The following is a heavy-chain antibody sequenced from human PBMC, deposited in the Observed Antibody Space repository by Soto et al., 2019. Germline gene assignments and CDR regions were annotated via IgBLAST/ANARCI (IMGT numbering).Heavy chain of an antibody. V-gene: IGHV3-33*01. CDR1: GFTFSSFR. CDR3: ARVITGPYYYSSGSYYMPDY. CDR2: IWYDESNK. J-gene: IGHJ4*02. D-gene: IGHD3-10*01. Sequence: GGSLRLTCAASGFTFSSFRMHWVRQAPGKGLEWVAVIWYDESNKYYADSVKGRFTISRDNSKNTLYLQMNSLRAEDTAVYYCARVITGPYYYSSGSYYMPDYWGQGTLVTVSS.